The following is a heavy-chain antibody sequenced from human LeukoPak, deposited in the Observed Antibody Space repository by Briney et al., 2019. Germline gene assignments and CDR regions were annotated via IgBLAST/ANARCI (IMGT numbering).Heavy chain of an antibody. CDR3: ARPYYYDSRIDP. Sequence: PSETLPLTCTVSGGSISSGDYYWSWIRQPPGKGLEWIAYMYYSGSTYYNPSLKSRVTMSADTSKNQLSLKLSSVTAADTAVYYYARPYYYDSRIDPWGQGILVTVSS. V-gene: IGHV4-30-4*01. CDR1: GGSISSGDYY. D-gene: IGHD3-22*01. CDR2: MYYSGST. J-gene: IGHJ5*02.